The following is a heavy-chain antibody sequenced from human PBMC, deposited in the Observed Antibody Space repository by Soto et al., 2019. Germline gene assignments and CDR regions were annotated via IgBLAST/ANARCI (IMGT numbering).Heavy chain of an antibody. J-gene: IGHJ4*02. CDR2: FDPEDGET. V-gene: IGHV1-24*01. CDR3: ATSRRVEGDYYDSSAPLPLDY. Sequence: ASVKVSCKVSGYTLTELSMHWVRQAPGKGLEWMGGFDPEDGETIYAQKFQGRVTMTEDTSTDTAYMELSSLRSEETAVYYCATSRRVEGDYYDSSAPLPLDYWGQGTLVTVSS. D-gene: IGHD3-22*01. CDR1: GYTLTELS.